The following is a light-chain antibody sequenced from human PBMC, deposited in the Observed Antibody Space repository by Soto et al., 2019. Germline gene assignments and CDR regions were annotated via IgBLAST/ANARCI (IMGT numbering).Light chain of an antibody. CDR2: DVS. V-gene: IGLV2-14*01. CDR1: SRDVGGYNY. CDR3: CSFTTDNTEV. J-gene: IGLJ1*01. Sequence: QSALTQPASVSGSPGQSITISCTGTSRDVGGYNYVSWYQQHPGKAPKLMISDVSNRPSGVSNRISGSKSGNTASLTISGLKAEDEADYYFCSFTTDNTEVFGTGTKVTVL.